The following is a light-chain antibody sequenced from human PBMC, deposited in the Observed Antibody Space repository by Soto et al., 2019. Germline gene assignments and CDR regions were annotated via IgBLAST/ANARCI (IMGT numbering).Light chain of an antibody. Sequence: QSVLTQSPSVSGAPGQRGTISCTGSSSNIGAGYDVHWYQQLPGTAPKLLIYDNTNRPSGVPDRFSGSKSGTSASLAITGLQAEDEAEYYCQSYDSSLSGSVFGGGTQLTVL. V-gene: IGLV1-40*01. J-gene: IGLJ7*01. CDR2: DNT. CDR3: QSYDSSLSGSV. CDR1: SSNIGAGYD.